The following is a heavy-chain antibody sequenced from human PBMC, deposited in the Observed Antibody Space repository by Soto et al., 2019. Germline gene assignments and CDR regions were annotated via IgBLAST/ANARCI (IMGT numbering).Heavy chain of an antibody. CDR3: ARRGLTGTTYFYYYYGMDV. V-gene: IGHV5-51*01. CDR1: GYSFTSYW. Sequence: GESLKISCKGSGYSFTSYWIGWVRQMPGKGLEWMGIIYPGGSDTRYSPSFQGQVTISADKSISTAYLQWSSLKASDTAMYYCARRGLTGTTYFYYYYGMDVWGQGTTVTVSS. D-gene: IGHD1-7*01. CDR2: IYPGGSDT. J-gene: IGHJ6*02.